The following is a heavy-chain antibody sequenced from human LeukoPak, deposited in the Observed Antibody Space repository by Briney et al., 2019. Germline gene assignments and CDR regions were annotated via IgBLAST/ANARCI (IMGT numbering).Heavy chain of an antibody. CDR3: ATRGGDYESSEYWFFGL. V-gene: IGHV1-2*02. D-gene: IGHD3-22*01. Sequence: ASVKVSCKASGYTFTGYYMHWVRQAPGQGLEWMGWTNPNSGGTNYAQKFQGRVTMTRDTSISRVYMELRRLRSDDTAVYYCATRGGDYESSEYWFFGLWGRGTLVTVSS. CDR2: TNPNSGGT. J-gene: IGHJ2*01. CDR1: GYTFTGYY.